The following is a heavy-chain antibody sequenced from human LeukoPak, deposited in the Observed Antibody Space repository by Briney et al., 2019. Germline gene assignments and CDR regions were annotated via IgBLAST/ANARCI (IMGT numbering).Heavy chain of an antibody. CDR3: ARAMVRGVYYYYGMDV. CDR2: MNPNSGNT. J-gene: IGHJ6*02. Sequence: ASVKVSCKASGYTFTSYDINWVRQATGQGLEWMGWMNPNSGNTGYAQKFQGRVTMTRNTSISTAYMELSSLRSEDTAVYYCARAMVRGVYYYYGMDVWGQGTTVTVSS. CDR1: GYTFTSYD. D-gene: IGHD3-10*01. V-gene: IGHV1-8*01.